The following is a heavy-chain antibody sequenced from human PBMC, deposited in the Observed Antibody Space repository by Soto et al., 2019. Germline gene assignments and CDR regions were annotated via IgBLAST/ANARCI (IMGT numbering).Heavy chain of an antibody. Sequence: QVQLVESGGGVVQPGRSLRLSCAASGFTFSSYGMHWVRQAPGKGLEWVAVIWYDGSKKYYADSVKGRFTISRDNSKXTXXXQXXSLRAEDTAVYYCARASCSSTSCYALDYYYYGMDVWGQGTTVTVSS. V-gene: IGHV3-33*01. CDR3: ARASCSSTSCYALDYYYYGMDV. J-gene: IGHJ6*02. CDR2: IWYDGSKK. D-gene: IGHD2-2*01. CDR1: GFTFSSYG.